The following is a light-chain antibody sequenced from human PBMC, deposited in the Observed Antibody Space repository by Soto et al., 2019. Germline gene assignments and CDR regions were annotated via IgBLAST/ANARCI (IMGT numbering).Light chain of an antibody. CDR2: WAS. V-gene: IGKV4-1*01. Sequence: DFVMTQSADSLAVSLGERVTISCKSSQSVLYSSNNQNYLAWYQQKAGQPPKLLIYWASSRESGVPDRFSGSGSGTDFTLTISSLQAEDVAVYYCQQYYSSPLTFGGGTKVEIK. CDR3: QQYYSSPLT. J-gene: IGKJ4*01. CDR1: QSVLYSSNNQNY.